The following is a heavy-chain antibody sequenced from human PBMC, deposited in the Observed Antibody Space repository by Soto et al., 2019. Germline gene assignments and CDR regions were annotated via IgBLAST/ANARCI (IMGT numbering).Heavy chain of an antibody. CDR3: ARVPLYRLLRAFDR. CDR1: GASVSSGDYF. CDR2: HGYTGYT. V-gene: IGHV4-30-4*01. Sequence: QVQLQESGPGLVKPSQTLSLSCTVSGASVSSGDYFWSWVRQPPGKGLEWIGYHGYTGYTYYNPSLKSRVPISVDTSKNQFSLNLNSVTAADTAVYHCARVPLYRLLRAFDRWSQGTIVLVST. J-gene: IGHJ3*01.